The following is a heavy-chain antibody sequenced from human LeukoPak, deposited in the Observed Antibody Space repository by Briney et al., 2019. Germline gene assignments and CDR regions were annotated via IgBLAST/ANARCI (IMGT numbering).Heavy chain of an antibody. CDR2: IHYSGTT. J-gene: IGHJ4*02. Sequence: SETLSLTCTVSGGSISPKYWSWLRQSPGEGLEWIAYIHYSGTTNYNPSLKSRVTISVDTSKNQFSLKVTSVTAADTAIYYCARHEDGGTYPLDSWGQGVLVTVSS. CDR3: ARHEDGGTYPLDS. V-gene: IGHV4-59*08. D-gene: IGHD3-16*01. CDR1: GGSISPKY.